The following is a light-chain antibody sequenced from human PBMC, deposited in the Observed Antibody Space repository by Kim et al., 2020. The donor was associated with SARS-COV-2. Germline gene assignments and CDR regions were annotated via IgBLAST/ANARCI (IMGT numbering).Light chain of an antibody. Sequence: IVLTQSPGTLSLSPGESATLSCRASQSVKNNYLAWYQHKPGQAPSLLIYGASNRATGVPDRVSGSASGTDFTLTISRLEPEDFAVYYCQQYGRSPRTFGQGTKVDIK. CDR2: GAS. CDR3: QQYGRSPRT. J-gene: IGKJ1*01. CDR1: QSVKNNY. V-gene: IGKV3-20*01.